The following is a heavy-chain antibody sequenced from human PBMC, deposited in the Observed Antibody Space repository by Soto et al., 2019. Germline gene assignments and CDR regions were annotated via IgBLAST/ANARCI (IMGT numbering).Heavy chain of an antibody. J-gene: IGHJ4*02. CDR2: ISGGASDK. V-gene: IGHV3-7*01. CDR3: VRDDWQRFDH. CDR1: GFMFSAYW. D-gene: IGHD6-25*01. Sequence: EVQLVESGGGLVQPGGSLRLSCEASGFMFSAYWMSWVRQDPRKGLEWVATISGGASDKFYVDSVKGRFTISRDDAKNSLYLQMNSLRDEDTAVYYCVRDDWQRFDHWGQGTLVTVSS.